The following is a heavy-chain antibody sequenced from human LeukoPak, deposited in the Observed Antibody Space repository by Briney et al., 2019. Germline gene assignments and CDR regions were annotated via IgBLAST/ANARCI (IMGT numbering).Heavy chain of an antibody. CDR2: IGSAGDT. CDR3: VRGIGNYYDSGASNS. D-gene: IGHD3-10*01. CDR1: GFTLRRYD. J-gene: IGHJ4*02. V-gene: IGHV3-13*04. Sequence: GGSLRLSCAASGFTLRRYDMHWVRKAPGKGLEWVSAIGSAGDTYYPGSVKGRFTMSREDAKNSLYLQMNSLRAGDTAVYYCVRGIGNYYDSGASNSWGQGTLVTVSS.